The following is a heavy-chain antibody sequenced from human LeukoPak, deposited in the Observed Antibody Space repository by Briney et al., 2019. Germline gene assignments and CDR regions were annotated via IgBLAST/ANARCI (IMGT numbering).Heavy chain of an antibody. CDR3: ARVQGLRTNYYFDY. V-gene: IGHV4-39*07. Sequence: PSETLSLTCTVSGDTITISSYYWGWIRQPPGKGLEWIGSIYYSGSTYYNPSLKSRVTISVDTSKNQFSLKLSSVTAADTAVYYCARVQGLRTNYYFDYWGQGTLVTVSS. J-gene: IGHJ4*02. CDR1: GDTITISSYY. D-gene: IGHD4/OR15-4a*01. CDR2: IYYSGST.